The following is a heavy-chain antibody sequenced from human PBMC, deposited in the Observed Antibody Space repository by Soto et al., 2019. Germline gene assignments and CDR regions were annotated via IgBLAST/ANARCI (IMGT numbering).Heavy chain of an antibody. V-gene: IGHV1-69*12. Sequence: QVQLVQSGAEVKKPGSSVKVSCKASGGTFSSYAISWVRQAPGQGLEWMGGIIPIFGTANYAQKFQGRVTISADESRITAYQELSSLTSVDTAVSHCAYSHAAYASDIWGQGTMVTVSS. CDR2: IIPIFGTA. CDR1: GGTFSSYA. J-gene: IGHJ3*02. D-gene: IGHD4-4*01. CDR3: AYSHAAYASDI.